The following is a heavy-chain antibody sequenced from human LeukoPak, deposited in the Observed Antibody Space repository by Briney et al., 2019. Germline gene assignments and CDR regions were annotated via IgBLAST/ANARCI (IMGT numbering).Heavy chain of an antibody. CDR3: ARGTGYSSSWYGAEYFQH. J-gene: IGHJ1*01. Sequence: ASVKVSCKASGYTFTSYDINWVRQATGQGLEWMGWMNPNSGNTGYAQKFQGRVTMTRNTSISTAYMELSSLRSEDTAVYYCARGTGYSSSWYGAEYFQHWGQGTLVTVSS. CDR2: MNPNSGNT. V-gene: IGHV1-8*01. D-gene: IGHD6-13*01. CDR1: GYTFTSYD.